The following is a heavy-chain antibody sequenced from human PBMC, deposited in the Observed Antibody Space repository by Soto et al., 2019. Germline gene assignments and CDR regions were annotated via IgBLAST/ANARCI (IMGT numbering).Heavy chain of an antibody. CDR2: ISGSGGST. V-gene: IGHV3-23*01. CDR1: GFTFSNYA. Sequence: GGSLRLSCAASGFTFSNYAMSWVRQAPGKGLEWVSAISGSGGSTYYADSVKGRFTISRDNSKNTLYLQMNSLRAEDTAVYYCAKDDLIVLRFLEWVSPDVWGKGTTVTVSS. CDR3: AKDDLIVLRFLEWVSPDV. J-gene: IGHJ6*04. D-gene: IGHD3-3*01.